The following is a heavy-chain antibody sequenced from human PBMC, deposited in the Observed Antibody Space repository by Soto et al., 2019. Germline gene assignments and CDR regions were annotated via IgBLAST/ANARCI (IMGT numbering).Heavy chain of an antibody. V-gene: IGHV4-59*11. Sequence: QVHLQESGPGLVKPSETLSLTCSVSGGSINNHYWSWIRQPPGKGLEWIGYVYYTGSTNYNPSLKSRVTMSVDTSKNQFSLKLTSLPAADTAIYYCARANWYAEYWGQGTLVTVSS. J-gene: IGHJ4*02. D-gene: IGHD1-20*01. CDR1: GGSINNHY. CDR2: VYYTGST. CDR3: ARANWYAEY.